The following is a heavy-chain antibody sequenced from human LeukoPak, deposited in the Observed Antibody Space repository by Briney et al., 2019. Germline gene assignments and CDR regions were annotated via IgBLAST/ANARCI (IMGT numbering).Heavy chain of an antibody. CDR3: ARGDSPYYYMDV. V-gene: IGHV4-59*12. D-gene: IGHD3-22*01. Sequence: PSETLSLTCTVSGGSINNYYWSWIRQPPGKGLEWIGYFYYSGGTNYNPSLKSRVTISVDTSKNQFSLKLSSVTAADTAVYYCARGDSPYYYMDVWGKGTTVTVSS. CDR2: FYYSGGT. J-gene: IGHJ6*03. CDR1: GGSINNYY.